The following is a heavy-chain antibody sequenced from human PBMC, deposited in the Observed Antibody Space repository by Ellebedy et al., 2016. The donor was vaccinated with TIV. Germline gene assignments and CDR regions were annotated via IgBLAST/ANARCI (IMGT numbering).Heavy chain of an antibody. D-gene: IGHD1-1*01. V-gene: IGHV5-51*01. CDR2: IYPTDSDT. Sequence: GESLKLSCKASGYTFTNYWIGWVRQMPGKGLEWMGIIYPTDSDTRYSPSFQGQVTISADKSISTAYLQWNSLKASDTAMFYCARPSDWNDGYFHYWGQGTLVTVSS. J-gene: IGHJ4*02. CDR1: GYTFTNYW. CDR3: ARPSDWNDGYFHY.